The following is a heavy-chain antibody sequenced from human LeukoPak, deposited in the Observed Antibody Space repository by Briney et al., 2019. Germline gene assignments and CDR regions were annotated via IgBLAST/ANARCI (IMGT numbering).Heavy chain of an antibody. CDR3: ARGRGLLWLATIDY. CDR1: GYTFTSYD. Sequence: GASVKVSCKASGYTFTSYDINWVRQATGQGLEWMGWMNPNSGNTGYAQKFQGRVTMTRNTSISTAYMELSSLRSEDTAVYYCARGRGLLWLATIDYWGQGTLVTVSS. V-gene: IGHV1-8*01. J-gene: IGHJ4*02. CDR2: MNPNSGNT. D-gene: IGHD1-26*01.